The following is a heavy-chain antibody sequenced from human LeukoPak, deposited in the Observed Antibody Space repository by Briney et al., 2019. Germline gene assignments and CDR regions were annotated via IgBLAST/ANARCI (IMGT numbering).Heavy chain of an antibody. Sequence: SETLSLTCTVSNGPINTYQWSWIRQPPGKGLEWIGNIHYSGSANYNPSLKSRVIISVDTSKNQFSLKLSSVTAADTAVYYCARRSYGFCDLDYWGQGTLVTVSS. CDR2: IHYSGSA. D-gene: IGHD5-18*01. V-gene: IGHV4-59*12. CDR1: NGPINTYQ. CDR3: ARRSYGFCDLDY. J-gene: IGHJ4*02.